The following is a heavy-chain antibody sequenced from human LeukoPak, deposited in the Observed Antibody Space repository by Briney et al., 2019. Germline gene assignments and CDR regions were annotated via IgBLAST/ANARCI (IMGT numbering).Heavy chain of an antibody. J-gene: IGHJ4*02. V-gene: IGHV3-30*02. D-gene: IGHD2/OR15-2a*01. CDR3: AKDSAKKYDDY. CDR1: GFTFSSYG. Sequence: GGSLRLSCGAPGFTFSSYGMHWVRQAPGKGLEWVAFIRNDGRNKYYADSVKGRFTISRENSKNTLYLQMNSLRAEDTAVYYCAKDSAKKYDDYWGQGTLVTVSS. CDR2: IRNDGRNK.